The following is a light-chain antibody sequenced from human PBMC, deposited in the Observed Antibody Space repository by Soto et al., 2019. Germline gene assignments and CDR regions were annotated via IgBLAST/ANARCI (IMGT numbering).Light chain of an antibody. CDR2: GAS. CDR1: QSVSSSY. J-gene: IGKJ4*01. V-gene: IGKV3-20*01. Sequence: EIVLTQSPDILSLSPGERATLSCRASQSVSSSYLVWYQQKSGQAPSLLIYGASNRATGIPDRFRGSGSGTDFTLTISRLEPEDSAVYYCQQYGSSPLLTFGGGTKVEVK. CDR3: QQYGSSPLLT.